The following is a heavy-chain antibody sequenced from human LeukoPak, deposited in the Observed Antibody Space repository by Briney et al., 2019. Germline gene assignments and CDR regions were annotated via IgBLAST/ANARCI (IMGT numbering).Heavy chain of an antibody. CDR3: ARPSPYCSGGSCEFDP. CDR1: GGSISSSSYY. Sequence: PSETLSLTCTVSGGSISSSSYYWGWIRQPPGKGLEWIGSIYYSGSTYYNPSLKSRVTISVDTSKNQFSLKLSSVTAADTAVYYCARPSPYCSGGSCEFDPWGQGTLVTVSS. J-gene: IGHJ5*02. D-gene: IGHD2-15*01. CDR2: IYYSGST. V-gene: IGHV4-39*01.